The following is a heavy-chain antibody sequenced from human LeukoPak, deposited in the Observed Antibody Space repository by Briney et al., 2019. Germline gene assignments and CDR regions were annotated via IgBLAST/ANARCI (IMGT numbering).Heavy chain of an antibody. CDR1: GGSISSSSYY. D-gene: IGHD3-10*01. V-gene: IGHV4-39*07. J-gene: IGHJ4*02. Sequence: PSETLSLTCTVSGGSISSSSYYWGWIRQPPGKGLEWIGSIYYSGSTYYNPSLKSRVTISVDTSKNQFSLKLSSVTAADTAVYYCARGRGFGDRYFDFWGQGTLVTVSS. CDR2: IYYSGST. CDR3: ARGRGFGDRYFDF.